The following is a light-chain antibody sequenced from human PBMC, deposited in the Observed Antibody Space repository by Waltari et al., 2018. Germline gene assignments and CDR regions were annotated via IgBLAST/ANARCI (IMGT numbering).Light chain of an antibody. Sequence: AFQLTQSPSSMSASVGDSVTISCRASQGIFSALAWYQQKPGQPPKLLIYAASTLESGVPSRFSGSGSGTDFTLTISSLEAEDFATYYCQQFNTYPLTFGGGTRVDIK. CDR3: QQFNTYPLT. J-gene: IGKJ4*01. V-gene: IGKV1-13*02. CDR2: AAS. CDR1: QGIFSA.